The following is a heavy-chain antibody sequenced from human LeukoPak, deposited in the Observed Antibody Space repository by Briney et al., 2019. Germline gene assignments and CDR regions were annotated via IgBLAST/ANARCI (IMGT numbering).Heavy chain of an antibody. Sequence: PGGSLRLSCAASGFTFDDYGMSWVRQAPGKGLEWVSGINWNGDNTNYADSLKGRFTISRDNAKNSLYLQMNSLRAEDTAVYYCARRAGAYSHPYDYWGQGTLVTVSS. D-gene: IGHD4/OR15-4a*01. CDR1: GFTFDDYG. J-gene: IGHJ4*02. CDR3: ARRAGAYSHPYDY. V-gene: IGHV3-20*04. CDR2: INWNGDNT.